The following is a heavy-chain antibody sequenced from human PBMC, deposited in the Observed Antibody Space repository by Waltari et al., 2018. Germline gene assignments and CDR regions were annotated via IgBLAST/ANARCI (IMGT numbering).Heavy chain of an antibody. D-gene: IGHD1-26*01. J-gene: IGHJ4*02. Sequence: QVQLVQSGAEVKKPGASVKVSCKASGYTFTGYYMHWVRQAPGQGLEWMGRSNPNSGGTNYAQKFQGRVTMTRETSISTAYMELSRLRSDDTAVYYCAYIVGATMDPFDYWGQGTLVTVSS. CDR1: GYTFTGYY. CDR2: SNPNSGGT. CDR3: AYIVGATMDPFDY. V-gene: IGHV1-2*06.